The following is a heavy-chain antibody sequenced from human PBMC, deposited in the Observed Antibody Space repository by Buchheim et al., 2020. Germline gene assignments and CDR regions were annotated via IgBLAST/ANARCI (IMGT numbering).Heavy chain of an antibody. CDR3: AKDLRDRGDY. CDR2: ISYDGSNK. Sequence: QVQLVESGGGVVQPGRSLRLSCAASGFTFSSYGMHWVRQAPGKGLEWVAVISYDGSNKYYADSVKGRFTISRDNSKNTLYLQMNSLRAEDTAIYYCAKDLRDRGDYWGQGTL. D-gene: IGHD1-14*01. V-gene: IGHV3-30*18. J-gene: IGHJ4*02. CDR1: GFTFSSYG.